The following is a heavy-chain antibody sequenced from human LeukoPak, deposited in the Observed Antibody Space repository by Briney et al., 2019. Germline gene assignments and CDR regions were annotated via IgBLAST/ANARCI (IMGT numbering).Heavy chain of an antibody. Sequence: SVKISCKASGGTFSSYPFTWVRQAPGQGLEWMGEITPIFGAANYAQTFQGRVTITADESTSTVFMELSSLRSDDTAFYYCARNSRVASTSGLNYWGQGTLVTVSS. J-gene: IGHJ4*02. CDR2: ITPIFGAA. V-gene: IGHV1-69*01. CDR3: ARNSRVASTSGLNY. CDR1: GGTFSSYP. D-gene: IGHD4-23*01.